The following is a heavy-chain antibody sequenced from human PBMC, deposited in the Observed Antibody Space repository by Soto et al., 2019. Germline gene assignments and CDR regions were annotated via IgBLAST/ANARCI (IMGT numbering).Heavy chain of an antibody. CDR2: INHSGST. Sequence: TLSLTCAVYGGSFSGYYWSWIRQPPGKGLEWIGEINHSGSTNYNPSLKSRVTISVDTSKNQFSLKLSSVTAADTAVYYCARRGSFGVSFDYWGQGTLVTVSS. CDR1: GGSFSGYY. V-gene: IGHV4-34*01. CDR3: ARRGSFGVSFDY. D-gene: IGHD3-3*01. J-gene: IGHJ4*02.